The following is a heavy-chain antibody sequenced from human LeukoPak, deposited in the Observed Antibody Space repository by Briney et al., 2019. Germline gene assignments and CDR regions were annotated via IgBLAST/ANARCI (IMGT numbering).Heavy chain of an antibody. CDR3: ASSVQGYYGSGSPLVY. D-gene: IGHD3-10*01. CDR1: GGTFSSYT. CDR2: IIPIFGTA. Sequence: GSSVKVSCKTSGGTFSSYTISWVRQAPGQGLEWMGGIIPIFGTANYAQKFQGRVTITADKSTSTAYMELSSLRSEDTAAYYCASSVQGYYGSGSPLVYWGQGTLVTVSS. J-gene: IGHJ4*02. V-gene: IGHV1-69*06.